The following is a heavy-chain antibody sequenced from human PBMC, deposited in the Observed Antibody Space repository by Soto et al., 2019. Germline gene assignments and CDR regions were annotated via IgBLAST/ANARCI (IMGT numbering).Heavy chain of an antibody. CDR1: GFTFSSYA. CDR2: SSGSGGST. J-gene: IGHJ5*02. Sequence: EVQLLESGGGLVQPGGSLRLSCAASGFTFSSYAMSWVRQAPGKGLEWVSASSGSGGSTYYADSVKGRFTISRDNSKNTLYLQMKSLRAEDTAVYYCAKFPLGLVHHNWFDPWGQGTLVTVSS. D-gene: IGHD6-6*01. V-gene: IGHV3-23*01. CDR3: AKFPLGLVHHNWFDP.